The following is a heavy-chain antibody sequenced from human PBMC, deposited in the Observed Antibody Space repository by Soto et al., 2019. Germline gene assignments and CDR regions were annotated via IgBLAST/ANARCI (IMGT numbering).Heavy chain of an antibody. Sequence: QVQLVQSGAEVKKPGSSVKVSCKASGGTFSSYAISWVRQAPGQGLEWMGGIIPIFGTANYAQKFQGRVTITADKSTSTAYMELSSLRSEDTAVYYCASGGDYYDSSGYYCSYWRQGPLVTVSS. J-gene: IGHJ4*02. V-gene: IGHV1-69*06. CDR2: IIPIFGTA. CDR3: ASGGDYYDSSGYYCSY. D-gene: IGHD3-22*01. CDR1: GGTFSSYA.